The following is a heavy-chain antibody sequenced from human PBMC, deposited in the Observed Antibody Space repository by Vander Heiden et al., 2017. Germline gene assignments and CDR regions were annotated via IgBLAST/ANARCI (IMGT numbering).Heavy chain of an antibody. CDR3: ARSGFLDP. CDR1: GFTFSSYS. V-gene: IGHV3-48*02. D-gene: IGHD6-25*01. J-gene: IGHJ5*02. CDR2: ISSRRMTR. Sequence: EVQLVESGGGLVQPGGSLRLSCAASGFTFSSYSMNWVRQAPGKGLEWVSYISSRRMTRDYADSVKGRVTISRENAKNSMYMNMTSLRDEDTAVDYGARSGFLDPWGHGTLVTVSS.